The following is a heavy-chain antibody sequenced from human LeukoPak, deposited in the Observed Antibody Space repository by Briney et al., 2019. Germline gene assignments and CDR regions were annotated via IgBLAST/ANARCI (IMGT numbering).Heavy chain of an antibody. J-gene: IGHJ3*02. Sequence: GGSLILSCAASGLTVSSSYMSWVRQAPGKGLEWVSIIYNDGSTCYADSMKGRFTISRDNSKNTLYLQVNSLRAEDTAMYYCARNILFAFDIWGQGTMVTVSS. CDR1: GLTVSSSY. CDR3: ARNILFAFDI. V-gene: IGHV3-53*01. CDR2: IYNDGST.